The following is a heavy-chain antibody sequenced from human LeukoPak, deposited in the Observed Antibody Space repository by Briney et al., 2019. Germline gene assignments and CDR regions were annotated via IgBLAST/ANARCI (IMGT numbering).Heavy chain of an antibody. V-gene: IGHV3-74*01. CDR3: ARDNIPAATRNWFDP. D-gene: IGHD2-2*01. Sequence: PGGSLRLSCAASGFTFSSYWMHWVRQAPGKGLVWVSRINSDGSSTSYADSVKGRFTISRDSAKNTLYLQMNSLRAEDTAVYYCARDNIPAATRNWFDPWGQGTLVTVSS. CDR1: GFTFSSYW. CDR2: INSDGSST. J-gene: IGHJ5*02.